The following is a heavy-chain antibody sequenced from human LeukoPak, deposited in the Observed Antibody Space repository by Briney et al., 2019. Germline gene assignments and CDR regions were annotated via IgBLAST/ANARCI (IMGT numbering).Heavy chain of an antibody. CDR1: GGSISSYY. Sequence: PSETLSLTCTVSGGSISSYYWSWIRQPAGKGLDWIGRIYTSGSTNYNPSLKSRVTMSVDTSKNQFSLKLSSVTAADTAVYYCARDLMVVATIGSKNAFDIWGQGTMVTVSS. V-gene: IGHV4-4*07. D-gene: IGHD5-12*01. J-gene: IGHJ3*02. CDR3: ARDLMVVATIGSKNAFDI. CDR2: IYTSGST.